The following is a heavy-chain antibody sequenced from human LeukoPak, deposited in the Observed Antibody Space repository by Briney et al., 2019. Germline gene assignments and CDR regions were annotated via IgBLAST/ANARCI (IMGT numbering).Heavy chain of an antibody. CDR1: GFTFSSYG. CDR3: AKDGGYFGGDLNWFDP. V-gene: IGHV3-33*06. D-gene: IGHD2-21*01. CDR2: IWYDGSNK. J-gene: IGHJ5*02. Sequence: GGSLRLSCAASGFTFSSYGMHWVRQAPGKGLEWVAVIWYDGSNKYYADSVKGRFTIYRDNSKNTLYLQMNSLRAEDTAVYYCAKDGGYFGGDLNWFDPWGQGTLVTVSS.